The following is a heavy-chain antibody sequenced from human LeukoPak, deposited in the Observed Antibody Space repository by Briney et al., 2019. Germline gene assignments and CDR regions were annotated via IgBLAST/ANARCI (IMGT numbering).Heavy chain of an antibody. D-gene: IGHD6-13*01. CDR3: ARGVDYNNNWYSLDY. CDR1: GGSILSSY. V-gene: IGHV4-4*07. Sequence: SETLSLTCTVSGGSILSSYWNWIRQPAGKGLEWIGRVSSAGSTNYNPSLKSRLTVSVDTSKNQFSLNLTSVTAADTAVYYCARGVDYNNNWYSLDYWGQGTLVSVSS. J-gene: IGHJ4*02. CDR2: VSSAGST.